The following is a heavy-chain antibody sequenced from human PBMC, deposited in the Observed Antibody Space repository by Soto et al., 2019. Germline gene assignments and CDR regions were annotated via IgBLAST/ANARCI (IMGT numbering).Heavy chain of an antibody. CDR2: ISSSGSTI. D-gene: IGHD2-15*01. CDR3: ARGFHYTDYGSGGAVGD. Sequence: EVQLVESGGGLVQPGGSLRLSCAASGFTFNSYSMNWVRQAPGKGLEWISYISSSGSTIYYADSVKGRFSISRDNAKNSLYLQMNSLRDEDTAVYYCARGFHYTDYGSGGAVGDWGQGTLVTVSS. CDR1: GFTFNSYS. J-gene: IGHJ4*02. V-gene: IGHV3-48*02.